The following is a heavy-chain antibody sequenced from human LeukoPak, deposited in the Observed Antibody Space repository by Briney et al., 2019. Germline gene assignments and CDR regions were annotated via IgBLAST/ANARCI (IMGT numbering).Heavy chain of an antibody. Sequence: ASVKVSCKASGYTFIDYYMHWVRQAPGQGLEWMGWINPNSGGTKYVEKCQGRVTMTTDTSISTAYMELSRLRSDDTAVYYCARGAATGTTGGYWGQGTLVTVSS. CDR1: GYTFIDYY. J-gene: IGHJ4*02. CDR2: INPNSGGT. D-gene: IGHD1-1*01. CDR3: ARGAATGTTGGY. V-gene: IGHV1-2*02.